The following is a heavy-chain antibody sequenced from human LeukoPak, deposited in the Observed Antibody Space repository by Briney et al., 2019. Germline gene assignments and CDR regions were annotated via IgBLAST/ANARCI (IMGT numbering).Heavy chain of an antibody. CDR1: GGSISSYY. CDR2: INHSGST. J-gene: IGHJ4*02. V-gene: IGHV4-34*01. Sequence: QTSETLSLTCTVSGGSISSYYWTWICQPPGKGLEWIGEINHSGSTTYKPSLKSRVTISVDTSKNHFSLRLTSVTAADTAVYYCARGPCSTSCHRSWYFDYWGQGTLVTVSS. D-gene: IGHD2-2*01. CDR3: ARGPCSTSCHRSWYFDY.